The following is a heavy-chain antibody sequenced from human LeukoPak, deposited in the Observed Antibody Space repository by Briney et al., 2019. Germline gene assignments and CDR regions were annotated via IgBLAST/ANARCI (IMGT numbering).Heavy chain of an antibody. CDR2: SSGSGGST. CDR3: AKGTVPTTVPDY. D-gene: IGHD4-17*01. CDR1: GCTFSSWA. J-gene: IGHJ4*02. Sequence: GGAVRLSCAGSGCTFSSWAMSGVRQAAGKGVEGVSASSGSGGSTYYAASVKGRFTISRDNSKNTLYLQINSLRAEDTAVYYCAKGTVPTTVPDYWGQGTLVTVSS. V-gene: IGHV3-23*01.